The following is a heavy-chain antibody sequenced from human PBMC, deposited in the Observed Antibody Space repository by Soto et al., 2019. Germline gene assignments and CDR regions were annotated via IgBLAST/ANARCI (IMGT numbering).Heavy chain of an antibody. CDR3: ASPSYCSGGSCFLTKYDAFDI. CDR2: IYYSGST. Sequence: SETLSLTCAVYGGSFSSYYWGWIRQPPGKGLEWIGSIYYSGSTYYKPSLKSRVTISVDTSKNQFSLKLSSVTAADTAVYYCASPSYCSGGSCFLTKYDAFDIWGQGTMVTVSS. D-gene: IGHD2-15*01. V-gene: IGHV4-39*01. J-gene: IGHJ3*02. CDR1: GGSFSSYY.